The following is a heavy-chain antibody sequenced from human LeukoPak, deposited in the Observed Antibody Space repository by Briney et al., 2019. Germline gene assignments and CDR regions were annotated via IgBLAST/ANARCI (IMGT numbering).Heavy chain of an antibody. CDR2: IQSKTEAGTT. D-gene: IGHD5-24*01. V-gene: IGHV3-15*01. J-gene: IGHJ4*02. CDR1: GFTFSQTC. Sequence: GSLRLSCAASGFTFSQTCMTWVRQPQGKGLEWAGQIQSKTEAGTTDRAATVEGTFTISSADAQSTLYRARSSLKTGDTAVYCCGTNNYIGYIPDSWGQGTLVTVSS. CDR3: GTNNYIGYIPDS.